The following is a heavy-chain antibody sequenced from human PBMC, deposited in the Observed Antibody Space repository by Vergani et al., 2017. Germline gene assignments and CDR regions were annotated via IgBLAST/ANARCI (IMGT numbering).Heavy chain of an antibody. CDR2: ISSSSSYI. D-gene: IGHD5-24*01. CDR3: ARDRVRLGWLQKPVDY. J-gene: IGHJ4*02. Sequence: EVQLVESGGGLVKPGGSLRLSCAASGFTFSSYSMNWVRQAPGKGLEWVSSISSSSSYIYYADSVKGRFTISRDNAKNSLYLQMNSLRAEDTAVYYCARDRVRLGWLQKPVDYWGQGTLVTVSS. CDR1: GFTFSSYS. V-gene: IGHV3-21*01.